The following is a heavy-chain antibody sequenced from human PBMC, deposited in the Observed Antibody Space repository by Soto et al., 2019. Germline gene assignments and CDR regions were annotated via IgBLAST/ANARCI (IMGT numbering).Heavy chain of an antibody. CDR3: AREMDTYGYGFFNY. CDR2: IKEDGSEK. CDR1: GFTFSNFW. Sequence: PGGSLRLSCAASGFTFSNFWMSWVRQAPGKGLEWVANIKEDGSEKHSVDSVKGRFTISRDNAKNSLYLQMNSLRPEDTAVNYCAREMDTYGYGFFNYWGQGTLVTVSS. D-gene: IGHD5-18*01. J-gene: IGHJ4*02. V-gene: IGHV3-7*04.